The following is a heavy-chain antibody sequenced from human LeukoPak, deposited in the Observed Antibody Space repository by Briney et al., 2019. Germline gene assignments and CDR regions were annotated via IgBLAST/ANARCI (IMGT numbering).Heavy chain of an antibody. V-gene: IGHV3-23*01. D-gene: IGHD6-19*01. CDR3: AKFGRAKTVAATRYFQH. Sequence: GGSLRLSCAASEFTFSSYAMSWVRQAPGKGLEWVSGISGTGGNTYYTDTVKGRFTISRDNSKNTLYLQMNSLRAEDTAVYYCAKFGRAKTVAATRYFQHWGQGTLVTVSS. CDR2: ISGTGGNT. CDR1: EFTFSSYA. J-gene: IGHJ1*01.